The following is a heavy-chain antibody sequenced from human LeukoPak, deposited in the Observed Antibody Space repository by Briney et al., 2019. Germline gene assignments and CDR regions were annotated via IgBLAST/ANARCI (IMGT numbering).Heavy chain of an antibody. CDR2: IYYSGST. CDR1: GGSISSSSYY. V-gene: IGHV4-39*01. J-gene: IGHJ4*02. CDR3: AIMNVLLWFGELSGNFDY. D-gene: IGHD3-10*01. Sequence: SEALSLTCTVSGGSISSSSYYWGWIRQPPGKGLEWIGSIYYSGSTYYNTSLKSRVTISVDTSKIQFSFKLSSVTAADTAVYYCAIMNVLLWFGELSGNFDYWGQGTLVTVSS.